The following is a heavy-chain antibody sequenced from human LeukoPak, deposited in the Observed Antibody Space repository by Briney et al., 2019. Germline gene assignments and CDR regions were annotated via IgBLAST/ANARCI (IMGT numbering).Heavy chain of an antibody. CDR1: GFSITDYF. J-gene: IGHJ4*02. Sequence: GSVKVSCKTSGFSITDYFMHWVRQAPGQGLEWTGMINPSDGFTRQAQKFEGRVTITSDTSTSTVYMEMSSLTSEDTAVYYCARAVEQDFDYWGEGTLVTVS. CDR2: INPSDGFT. D-gene: IGHD1-26*01. V-gene: IGHV1-46*01. CDR3: ARAVEQDFDY.